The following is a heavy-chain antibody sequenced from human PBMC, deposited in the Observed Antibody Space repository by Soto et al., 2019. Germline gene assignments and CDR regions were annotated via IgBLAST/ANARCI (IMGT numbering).Heavy chain of an antibody. CDR3: ARHTIAVAGPIDY. CDR1: GYSFTSYW. V-gene: IGHV5-51*01. Sequence: PGESLKISCNGSGYSFTSYWIGWVRQMPGKGLEWMGIIYPGDSDTRYSPSFQGQVTISADKSISTAYLQWSSLKASDTAMYYCARHTIAVAGPIDYWGQGTLVTVSS. CDR2: IYPGDSDT. J-gene: IGHJ4*02. D-gene: IGHD6-19*01.